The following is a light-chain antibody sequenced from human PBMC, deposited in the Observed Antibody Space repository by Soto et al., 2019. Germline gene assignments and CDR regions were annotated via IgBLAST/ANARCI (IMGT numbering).Light chain of an antibody. CDR3: CSYAGSSTWV. Sequence: QSVLTQPASVSGSPGQSITISCTGTSSDVVSYNLVSWYQQHPGKAPKLMIYEGSKRPSGVSNRFSGSKSGNTASLTISGLQAEDEAVYYCCSYAGSSTWVFGGGTKLTVL. V-gene: IGLV2-23*01. CDR1: SSDVVSYNL. J-gene: IGLJ2*01. CDR2: EGS.